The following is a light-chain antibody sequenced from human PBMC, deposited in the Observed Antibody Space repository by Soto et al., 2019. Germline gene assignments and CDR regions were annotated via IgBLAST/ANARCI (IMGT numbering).Light chain of an antibody. Sequence: EIVLTQSPGTLSLSPGERATLSCRASQSVSSSYLAWYQQKPGQAPRLLIYGASSRATGIPDRFSGSGSGTHFTLTIRRLEPEDLAVYYCQQYGSSPPWTFGQGTKVEIK. CDR3: QQYGSSPPWT. J-gene: IGKJ1*01. CDR2: GAS. CDR1: QSVSSSY. V-gene: IGKV3-20*01.